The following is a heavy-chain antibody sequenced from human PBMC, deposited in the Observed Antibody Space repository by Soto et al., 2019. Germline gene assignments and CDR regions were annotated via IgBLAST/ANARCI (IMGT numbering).Heavy chain of an antibody. CDR1: GFTFSSYA. Sequence: GGSLRLSCAASGFTFSSYAMSWVRQAPGKGLEWVSAISGSGGSTYYADSVKGWFTISRDNSKNTLYLQMNSLRAEDTAVYYCAKNAPDIVVVVAATPYYYGMDVWGQGTTVTVSS. D-gene: IGHD2-15*01. J-gene: IGHJ6*02. CDR2: ISGSGGST. V-gene: IGHV3-23*01. CDR3: AKNAPDIVVVVAATPYYYGMDV.